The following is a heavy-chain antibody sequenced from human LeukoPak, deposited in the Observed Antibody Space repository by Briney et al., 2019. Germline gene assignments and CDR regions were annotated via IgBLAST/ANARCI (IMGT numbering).Heavy chain of an antibody. CDR3: ARDPSDGYNPLFVY. D-gene: IGHD5-24*01. V-gene: IGHV3-21*01. Sequence: GGSLRLSCAASGFTFSSYSMNWVRQAPGKGLEWVSFISSSSSYKYADSVKGRFTISRDNVKNSLYLQMNSLRAEDTAVYYCARDPSDGYNPLFVYWGQGTLVTVSS. J-gene: IGHJ4*02. CDR2: ISSSSSY. CDR1: GFTFSSYS.